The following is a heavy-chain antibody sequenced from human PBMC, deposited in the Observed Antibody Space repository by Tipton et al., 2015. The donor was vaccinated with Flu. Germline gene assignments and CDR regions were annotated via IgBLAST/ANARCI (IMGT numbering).Heavy chain of an antibody. D-gene: IGHD6-13*01. CDR1: GGTFSSYA. CDR3: ASSADITAAAGTPSLDH. V-gene: IGHV1-69*09. CDR2: IIPILGIA. Sequence: QLVQSGAEVKKPGSSVKVSCKASGGTFSSYAISWVRQAPGQGLEWMGRIIPILGIANYAQKFQGRVTITADKSTSTAYMELSSLRSEAPAVYYCASSADITAAAGTPSLDHRGQGTLVPVSS. J-gene: IGHJ4*02.